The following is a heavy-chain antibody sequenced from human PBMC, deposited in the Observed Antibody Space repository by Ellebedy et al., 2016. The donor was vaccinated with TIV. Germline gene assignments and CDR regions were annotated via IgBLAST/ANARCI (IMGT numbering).Heavy chain of an antibody. Sequence: AASVKVSCKASGYTFTSYAISWVRQAPGQGLEWMGGIIPIFGTAKYAQKFQGRVTITADESTSTAYMELSSLRSEDTAVYYCATDRAPDGRNWCIDLWGRGTLVTVSS. V-gene: IGHV1-69*13. J-gene: IGHJ2*01. D-gene: IGHD1-1*01. CDR1: GYTFTSYA. CDR2: IIPIFGTA. CDR3: ATDRAPDGRNWCIDL.